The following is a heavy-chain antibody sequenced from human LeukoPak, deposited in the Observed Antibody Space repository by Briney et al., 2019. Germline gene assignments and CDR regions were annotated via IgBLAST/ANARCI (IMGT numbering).Heavy chain of an antibody. CDR2: ISSSGSTI. J-gene: IGHJ4*02. D-gene: IGHD3-22*01. V-gene: IGHV3-48*03. CDR1: GFTFSSYE. Sequence: GGSLRLSCAASGFTFSSYEMNWVRQAPGKGLEWVSYISSSGSTIYYADSVKGRFTISRDNAKNSLYLQMNSLRAEDTAVYYCARDESRYYDSSGYFVYYFDYWGQGTLVTVSS. CDR3: ARDESRYYDSSGYFVYYFDY.